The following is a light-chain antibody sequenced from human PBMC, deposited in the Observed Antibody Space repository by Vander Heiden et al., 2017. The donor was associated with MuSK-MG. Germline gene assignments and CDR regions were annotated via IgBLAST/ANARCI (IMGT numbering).Light chain of an antibody. CDR3: QLSDSTPYT. V-gene: IGKV1-39*01. CDR1: QSIPRY. CDR2: STS. Sequence: VQMTQSPSSLSASVGARVTITCRASQSIPRYLHWYKQKPVIAPKVVIYSTSSLQRGVASRFSDSGHGSATDFTLAISSLQPEDFATNYCQLSDSTPYTFGQGTKLEIK. J-gene: IGKJ2*01.